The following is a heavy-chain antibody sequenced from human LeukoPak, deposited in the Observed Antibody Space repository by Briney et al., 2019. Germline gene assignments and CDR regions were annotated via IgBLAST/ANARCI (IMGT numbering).Heavy chain of an antibody. V-gene: IGHV3-23*01. CDR2: ISIGGSTT. CDR3: AKGFSGSYSIFDC. CDR1: GFTLTTYA. Sequence: GGSLRLSCTASGFTLTTYAMSWVRQAPGKGLEWVSTISIGGSTTFYADSVKGRFTISRDSSKNTLYLQMNSLKAEDTAIYYCAKGFSGSYSIFDCWGQGTLVPVSS. D-gene: IGHD1-26*01. J-gene: IGHJ4*02.